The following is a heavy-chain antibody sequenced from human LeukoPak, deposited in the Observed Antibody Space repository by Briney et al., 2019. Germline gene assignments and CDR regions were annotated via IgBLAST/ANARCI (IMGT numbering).Heavy chain of an antibody. D-gene: IGHD1-14*01. J-gene: IGHJ4*02. CDR2: ISYDGSNK. CDR1: GFTFSSYA. V-gene: IGHV3-30*04. CDR3: ARALNPDFNTRGPLGY. Sequence: PGGSLRLSCVASGFTFSSYAMHWVRQVPGKGPEGVAVISYDGSNKYYVDSVKGRFTISRDNSKNTLYVQMNSLRAEDAAVYYCARALNPDFNTRGPLGYWGQGTLVTVSS.